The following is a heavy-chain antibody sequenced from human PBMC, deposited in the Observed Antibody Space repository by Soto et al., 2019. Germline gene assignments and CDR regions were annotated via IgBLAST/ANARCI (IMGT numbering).Heavy chain of an antibody. CDR2: IKQDGSEK. CDR1: GFTFSSYW. CDR3: ARSPPYYDFWSGPYAFDI. D-gene: IGHD3-3*01. Sequence: GGSLRLSCAASGFTFSSYWMSWVRQAPGKGLEWVANIKQDGSEKYYVDSVKGRFTISRDNAKNSLYLQMNSLRAEDTAVYYCARSPPYYDFWSGPYAFDIWGQGTMVTVSS. V-gene: IGHV3-7*01. J-gene: IGHJ3*02.